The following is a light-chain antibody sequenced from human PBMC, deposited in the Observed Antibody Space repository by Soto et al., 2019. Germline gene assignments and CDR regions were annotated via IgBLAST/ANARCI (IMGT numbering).Light chain of an antibody. J-gene: IGLJ3*02. Sequence: QSALTQPASVSRSPGQSITISCTGTTSDLGDYKYISWYQQHPGKVPKLIIYEVTNRPSGVSNRFSGSKSGNTASLTISGLQAEDEADYYCSLYTISRVFGGGTKVTVL. CDR2: EVT. CDR3: SLYTISRV. CDR1: TSDLGDYKY. V-gene: IGLV2-14*01.